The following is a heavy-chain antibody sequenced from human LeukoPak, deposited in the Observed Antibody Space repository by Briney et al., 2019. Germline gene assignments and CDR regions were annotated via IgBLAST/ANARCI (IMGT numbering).Heavy chain of an antibody. CDR3: ARGGDIVVVPAAIEFWFDP. V-gene: IGHV4-34*01. CDR2: INHSGST. J-gene: IGHJ5*02. D-gene: IGHD2-2*01. CDR1: GGSFSGYY. Sequence: SETLSLTCAVYGGSFSGYYWSWIRQPPGKGLEWIGEINHSGSTNYNPSLKSRVTISVDTSKNQFSLKLSSVTAADTAVYYCARGGDIVVVPAAIEFWFDPWGQGTLVTVSS.